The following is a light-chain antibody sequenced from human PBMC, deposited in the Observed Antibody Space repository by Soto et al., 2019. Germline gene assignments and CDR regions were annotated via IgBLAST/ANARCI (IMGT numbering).Light chain of an antibody. CDR2: RNV. J-gene: IGLJ2*01. CDR3: AAGDDGRGGVV. CDR1: NSNIGSNY. V-gene: IGLV1-47*01. Sequence: QSVLTQPPSASGTPGQRVTISCSGSNSNIGSNYVYWYRQLPGTAPQLLIYRNVQRPSGVPDRFSASKSGSSASLAISGPGPDDGAVFYCAAGDDGRGGVVLGGGPK.